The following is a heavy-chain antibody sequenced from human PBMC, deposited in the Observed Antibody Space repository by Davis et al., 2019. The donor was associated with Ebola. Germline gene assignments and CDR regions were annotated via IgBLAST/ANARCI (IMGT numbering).Heavy chain of an antibody. D-gene: IGHD1-26*01. J-gene: IGHJ3*02. Sequence: GGSLRLSCAASGITFSRNWMSWVRQAPGKGLEWVSTLGTSADTYYADSVKGRFTISRDNSKNTLYLQMNGLRVEDTAIYYCAKDTSNIWFDIWGQGTNVTVSS. CDR2: LGTSADT. CDR1: GITFSRNW. V-gene: IGHV3-23*01. CDR3: AKDTSNIWFDI.